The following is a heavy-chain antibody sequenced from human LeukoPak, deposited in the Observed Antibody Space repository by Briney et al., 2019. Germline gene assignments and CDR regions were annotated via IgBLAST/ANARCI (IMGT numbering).Heavy chain of an antibody. V-gene: IGHV3-21*01. CDR2: ISTSSVYK. CDR1: GLIFSVYS. D-gene: IGHD3-22*01. Sequence: GGSLRLSCEASGLIFSVYSMSWVRQAPGKGLEGVSTISTSSVYKYYADSVKGRFTISRDNAKTSVFLQMNSLRAEDTAMYYCARHDSSGSSPFWYFDRWGRGTLVTVSS. CDR3: ARHDSSGSSPFWYFDR. J-gene: IGHJ2*01.